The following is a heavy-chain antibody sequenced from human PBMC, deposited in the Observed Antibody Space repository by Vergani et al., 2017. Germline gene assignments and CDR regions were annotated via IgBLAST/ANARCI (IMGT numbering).Heavy chain of an antibody. V-gene: IGHV4-31*03. J-gene: IGHJ1*01. CDR3: ARGGWRPAAQYFQH. D-gene: IGHD2-2*01. Sequence: QVQLQESGPGLVKPSQTLSLTCTVSGGSISSGGYYWSWIRQHPGKGLEWIGYIYYSGSTYYNPSLKSRVTISVDTSKNQFSLKLSSVTAADTAVYYCARGGWRPAAQYFQHWGQGSLVTVSS. CDR1: GGSISSGGYY. CDR2: IYYSGST.